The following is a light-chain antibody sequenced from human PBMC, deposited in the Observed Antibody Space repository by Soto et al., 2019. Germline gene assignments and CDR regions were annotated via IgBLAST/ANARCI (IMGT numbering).Light chain of an antibody. CDR3: QSYDSSVYV. Sequence: QSVLTQPPSVSGAPGQRVTISCTGSSSNIGAGCDVHWYQQLPGTAPKLLIYGNSNRPSGVPDRFSGSKSGTSASLAITGLQAEDEADYYCQSYDSSVYVFGTGTKVTVL. J-gene: IGLJ1*01. CDR1: SSNIGAGCD. CDR2: GNS. V-gene: IGLV1-40*01.